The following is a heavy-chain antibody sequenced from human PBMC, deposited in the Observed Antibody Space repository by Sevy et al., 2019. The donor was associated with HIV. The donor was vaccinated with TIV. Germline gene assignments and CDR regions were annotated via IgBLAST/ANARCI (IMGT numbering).Heavy chain of an antibody. Sequence: GGSLRLSCAASGFSFDDYTMNWVRQAPGKGLEWVSGITWNGDNIVYAESVKGRFTVSRDNDKTSLFLQMDSLRAEDTAVYYCARDRRGYFHKSGYLISDAFHVWGQGTLVTVSS. CDR2: ITWNGDNI. CDR3: ARDRRGYFHKSGYLISDAFHV. V-gene: IGHV3-20*04. CDR1: GFSFDDYT. D-gene: IGHD5-12*01. J-gene: IGHJ3*01.